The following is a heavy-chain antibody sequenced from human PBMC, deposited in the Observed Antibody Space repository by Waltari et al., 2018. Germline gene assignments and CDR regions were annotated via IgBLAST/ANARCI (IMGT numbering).Heavy chain of an antibody. Sequence: QVQLVESGGVVVQSGRSLSLACTAYGLTFSIYGIHWVRKAPGKGLEWVAVIWYDGSNKYDADSVKGRFTISRDNSKNMLYLEMNSLRAEDTAVYYCTTYDYWGQGTLVTVSS. V-gene: IGHV3-33*01. CDR1: GLTFSIYG. CDR3: TTYDY. CDR2: IWYDGSNK. J-gene: IGHJ4*02.